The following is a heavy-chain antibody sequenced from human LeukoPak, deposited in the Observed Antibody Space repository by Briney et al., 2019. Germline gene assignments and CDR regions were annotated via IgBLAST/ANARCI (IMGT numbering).Heavy chain of an antibody. CDR2: INPNSGGT. Sequence: ASVKVSCKASGYTFTVYYMHGVRQAPGQGLEWMGWINPNSGGTNYAQKFQGRVTMTRDTSISTAYMELCGMRSDDTAVYYCARGGDYYYYYMDVWDKGTTVTVSS. V-gene: IGHV1-2*02. CDR3: ARGGDYYYYYMDV. J-gene: IGHJ6*03. D-gene: IGHD3-16*01. CDR1: GYTFTVYY.